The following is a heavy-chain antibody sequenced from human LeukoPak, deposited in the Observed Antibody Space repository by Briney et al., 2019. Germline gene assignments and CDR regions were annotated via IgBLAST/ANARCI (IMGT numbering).Heavy chain of an antibody. CDR3: AKDREMATTFPGWYFDL. V-gene: IGHV3-30*18. Sequence: PGGSLRLSCAASGFTFSSYGMHWVRQAPGKGLEWVAVISYDGSNKYYADSVKGRFTISRDNSKNTLYLQMNSLRAEDTAVYYCAKDREMATTFPGWYFDLWGRGTLVTVSS. CDR2: ISYDGSNK. D-gene: IGHD5-24*01. CDR1: GFTFSSYG. J-gene: IGHJ2*01.